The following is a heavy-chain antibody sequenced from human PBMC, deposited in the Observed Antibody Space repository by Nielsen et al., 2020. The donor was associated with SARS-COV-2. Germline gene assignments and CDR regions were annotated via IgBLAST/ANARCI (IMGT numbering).Heavy chain of an antibody. Sequence: GGSQRLSCAASGFIFSNYAMSWVRQAPGKGLEWVSAISSGGGSTYYADSVKARFTISRDNSKNTLFLLMNSLRAADTALYYCAGFRARAFEIWGQGTLVTVSS. V-gene: IGHV3-23*01. CDR3: AGFRARAFEI. CDR2: ISSGGGST. J-gene: IGHJ3*02. CDR1: GFIFSNYA.